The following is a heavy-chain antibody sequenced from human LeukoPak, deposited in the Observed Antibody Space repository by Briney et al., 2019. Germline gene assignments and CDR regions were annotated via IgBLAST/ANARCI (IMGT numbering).Heavy chain of an antibody. J-gene: IGHJ4*02. CDR3: ARGRPYGGYIY. V-gene: IGHV4-30-2*01. CDR1: GGSISSGGYY. D-gene: IGHD5-12*01. Sequence: PSQTLSLTCTVSGGSISSGGYYWSWIRQPPGKGLEWIGEINHSGSTNYNPSLKSRVTISVDTSKNQFSLKLSSVTAADTAVYYCARGRPYGGYIYWGQGTPVTVSS. CDR2: INHSGST.